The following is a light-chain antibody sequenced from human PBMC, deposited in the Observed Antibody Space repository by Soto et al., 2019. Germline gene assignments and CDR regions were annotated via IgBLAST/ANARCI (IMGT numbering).Light chain of an antibody. J-gene: IGKJ1*01. V-gene: IGKV1-39*01. CDR1: QSIARY. Sequence: DIQMTQSPSSLSASIGDRVTITCRASQSIARYVNWFQQKPGKAPKVLIYAASSLQSGVPSRFSGSGSGTDFTLTISSLQPEDFATYYCQQSYSTPWTFGQGTKVEIK. CDR2: AAS. CDR3: QQSYSTPWT.